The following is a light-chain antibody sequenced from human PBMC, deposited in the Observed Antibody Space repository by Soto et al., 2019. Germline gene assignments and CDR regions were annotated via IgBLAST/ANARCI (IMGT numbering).Light chain of an antibody. V-gene: IGLV2-14*03. Sequence: QSVLTQPASVSGSPGQSITISCTGSSSDVGGYDYVSWYQHHPGKAPKLMIHDVSNRPSGVSNRFSGSKSGNTASLTISGLQAEDEADYYCSSYTSSSTPYVLGTGTKVTVL. CDR3: SSYTSSSTPYV. CDR2: DVS. CDR1: SSDVGGYDY. J-gene: IGLJ1*01.